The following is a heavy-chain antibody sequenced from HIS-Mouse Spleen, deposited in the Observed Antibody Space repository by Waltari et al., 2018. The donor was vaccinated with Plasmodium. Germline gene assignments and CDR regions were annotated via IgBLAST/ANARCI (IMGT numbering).Heavy chain of an antibody. D-gene: IGHD3-3*01. CDR2: INHSGST. CDR3: ARVTSSGVYWYFDL. Sequence: QVQLQQWGAGLLKPSETLSLTCPVYGGSFSGYYWSWNRQPPGKGLEWIGEINHSGSTNYHPSLKSRVTISVDTSKNQFSLKLSSVTAADTAVYYCARVTSSGVYWYFDLWGRGTLVTVSS. J-gene: IGHJ2*01. CDR1: GGSFSGYY. V-gene: IGHV4-34*01.